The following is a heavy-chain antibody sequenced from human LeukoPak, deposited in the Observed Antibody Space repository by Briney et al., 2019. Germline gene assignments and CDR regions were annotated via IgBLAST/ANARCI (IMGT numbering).Heavy chain of an antibody. CDR3: ARGATFGVVIGGYFDY. V-gene: IGHV3-48*03. D-gene: IGHD3-3*01. Sequence: GGSLRLSCAASGFTFSSYEMNWVRQAPGKGLEWVSYISSSGSTIYYADSVKGRFTISRDNAKNSLYLQMNSLRAEDTAVYYCARGATFGVVIGGYFDYWGQGTLVTVSS. J-gene: IGHJ4*02. CDR1: GFTFSSYE. CDR2: ISSSGSTI.